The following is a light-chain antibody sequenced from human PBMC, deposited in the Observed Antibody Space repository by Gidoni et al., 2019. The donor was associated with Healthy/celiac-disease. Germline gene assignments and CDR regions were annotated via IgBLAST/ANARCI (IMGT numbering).Light chain of an antibody. J-gene: IGKJ3*01. V-gene: IGKV1-39*01. CDR1: QSISTY. Sequence: DIQMTQSPSSPSASVGDRVTITCRASQSISTYLNWYQQKPGKAPQLLIYAASSLQSGVPSRFSDSGSGTDFTLTISGLQPDDFATYSCQQSYRTPFTFXPXTKVDLK. CDR3: QQSYRTPFT. CDR2: AAS.